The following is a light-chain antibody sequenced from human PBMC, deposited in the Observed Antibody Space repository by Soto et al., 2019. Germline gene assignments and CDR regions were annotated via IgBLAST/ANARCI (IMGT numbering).Light chain of an antibody. Sequence: EIVMTQSPVTLSVSPGERATLSCRASQRISSSLAWYQQKPDQSPRLLIYDASTLATGIPARFSGSGSGTEFTLTFTSLQSEDFAVYYCQQYKSWPLTFGGGTKVEIK. J-gene: IGKJ4*01. CDR2: DAS. V-gene: IGKV3-15*01. CDR3: QQYKSWPLT. CDR1: QRISSS.